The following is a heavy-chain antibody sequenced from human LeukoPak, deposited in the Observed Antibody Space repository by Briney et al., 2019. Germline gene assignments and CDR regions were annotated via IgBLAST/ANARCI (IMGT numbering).Heavy chain of an antibody. CDR2: IDHRGSS. V-gene: IGHV4-34*01. D-gene: IGHD6-6*01. CDR1: GESFSAYF. J-gene: IGHJ4*03. CDR3: ATRSSTLAAARCFDD. Sequence: SETLSLTCAGHGESFSAYFWSWIRQVPGKGLEWIGEIDHRGSSNYNPPLKSRATISVDTSKNHFSLSLTSVTAADTAVYYCATRSSTLAAARCFDDWGQGTVVTVSS.